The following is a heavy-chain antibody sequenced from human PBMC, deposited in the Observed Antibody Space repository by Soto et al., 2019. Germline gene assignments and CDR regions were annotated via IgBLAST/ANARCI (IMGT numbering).Heavy chain of an antibody. CDR3: ARATNPNWYFDL. CDR2: IGTAGDT. D-gene: IGHD1-26*01. CDR1: GFTFSSYD. V-gene: IGHV3-13*01. J-gene: IGHJ2*01. Sequence: EVQLVESGGGLVQPGGSLRLSCAASGFTFSSYDMHWVRQATGKGLEWVSAIGTAGDTYYPGSVKGRFTISRENAKNSLYLQMNSLRAGDTAVYYCARATNPNWYFDLWSRGTLVTVSS.